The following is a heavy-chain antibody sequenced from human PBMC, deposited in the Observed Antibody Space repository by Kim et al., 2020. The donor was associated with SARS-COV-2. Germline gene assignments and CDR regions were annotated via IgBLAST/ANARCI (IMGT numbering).Heavy chain of an antibody. Sequence: SETLSLTCTVSGDSLSSGDYYWSWIRQPPGKGLEWIGYIYLSGGTYYNPSLQSRLTISVDTSKNQFSLTLSSVSAADTAVYYCARERIVVVPIATGAVFDSWGQGTLVTVSS. CDR2: IYLSGGT. J-gene: IGHJ4*02. CDR3: ARERIVVVPIATGAVFDS. CDR1: GDSLSSGDYY. V-gene: IGHV4-30-4*01. D-gene: IGHD2-2*01.